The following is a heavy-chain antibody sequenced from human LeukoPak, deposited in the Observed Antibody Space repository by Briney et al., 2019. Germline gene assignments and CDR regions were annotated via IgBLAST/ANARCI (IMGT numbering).Heavy chain of an antibody. J-gene: IGHJ4*02. CDR3: ARDNLWFGERSFDY. Sequence: SETLSLTCAVYGGSFSGYYWSWIRQPPGKGLEWIGEINHSGSTNYNPSLKSRVTISVDTSKNQFSLKLSSVTAADTAVYYCARDNLWFGERSFDYWGQGTLVTVSS. CDR1: GGSFSGYY. CDR2: INHSGST. D-gene: IGHD3-10*01. V-gene: IGHV4-34*01.